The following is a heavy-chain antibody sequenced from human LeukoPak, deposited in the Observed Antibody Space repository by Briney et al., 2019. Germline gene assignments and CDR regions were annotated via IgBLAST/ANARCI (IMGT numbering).Heavy chain of an antibody. V-gene: IGHV4-39*07. J-gene: IGHJ3*02. CDR1: GDSISSSRYY. D-gene: IGHD2-15*01. CDR2: VSYSGSP. CDR3: ARVLDGGDAFDI. Sequence: PSETLSLTCTVSGDSISSSRYYWGWIRQPPGKRLEWIGSVSYSGSPYYNPSLKSRVTTSVDTSKNQFSLKLSSVTAADTAVYYCARVLDGGDAFDIWGQGTMVTVSS.